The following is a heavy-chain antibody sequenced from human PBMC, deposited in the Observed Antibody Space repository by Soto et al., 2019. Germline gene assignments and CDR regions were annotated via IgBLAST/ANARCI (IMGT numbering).Heavy chain of an antibody. V-gene: IGHV3-30*18. CDR1: GFTFSSYG. Sequence: PGGSLRLSCAASGFTFSSYGMHWVRQAPGKGLEWVAVISYDGSNKYYADSVKGRSTISRDNSKNTLYLQMNSLRAEDTAVYYCAELSDGENDFDYWGQGTLVTVYS. D-gene: IGHD7-27*01. J-gene: IGHJ4*02. CDR2: ISYDGSNK. CDR3: AELSDGENDFDY.